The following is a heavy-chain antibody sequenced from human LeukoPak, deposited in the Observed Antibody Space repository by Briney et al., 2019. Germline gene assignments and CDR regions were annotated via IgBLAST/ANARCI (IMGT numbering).Heavy chain of an antibody. CDR1: GGSISGYY. V-gene: IGHV4-59*08. D-gene: IGHD5-12*01. CDR3: ARQPLMVATITHFGY. Sequence: SETLSLTCTVSGGSISGYYWSWIRQPPGKGLEWIGYINHSGRTNYNPTLKSRVTISVDTSKNQFSLQLSSVTAADTAVYYCARQPLMVATITHFGYWGQGTPVTVSS. J-gene: IGHJ4*02. CDR2: INHSGRT.